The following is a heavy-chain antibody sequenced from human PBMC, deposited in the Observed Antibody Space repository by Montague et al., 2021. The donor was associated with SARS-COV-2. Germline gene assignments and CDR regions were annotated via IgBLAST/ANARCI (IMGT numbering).Heavy chain of an antibody. CDR3: ARHYSATLAAVY. J-gene: IGHJ4*02. V-gene: IGHV4-59*08. Sequence: SETLSLTCTVSGGSISSFYRSWFRQPPGKGLEWIGYISDSGSTNNNPSLTSRVTMSVDTSKNQSSLKVNSVTAADTAVYYCARHYSATLAAVYWGQGTLVTVSS. D-gene: IGHD2-15*01. CDR1: GGSISSFY. CDR2: ISDSGST.